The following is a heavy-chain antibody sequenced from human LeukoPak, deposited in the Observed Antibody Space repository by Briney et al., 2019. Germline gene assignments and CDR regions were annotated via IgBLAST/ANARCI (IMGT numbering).Heavy chain of an antibody. D-gene: IGHD3-16*01. V-gene: IGHV3-48*01. Sequence: GGSLRLSCAASGFTFSKYSMNWVRQAPGKGLEWVSYTTSSSRTIYYADSVKGRFTISRDNAKNSLYLQMKSLRAEDTAVYYCAKASYDYVWSYFDYWGQGTLVTVSS. CDR2: TTSSSRTI. CDR1: GFTFSKYS. CDR3: AKASYDYVWSYFDY. J-gene: IGHJ4*02.